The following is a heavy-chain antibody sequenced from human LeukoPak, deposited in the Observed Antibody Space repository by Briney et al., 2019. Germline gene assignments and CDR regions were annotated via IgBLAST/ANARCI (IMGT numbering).Heavy chain of an antibody. J-gene: IGHJ5*02. CDR1: GGSFSGYY. CDR3: ARQSVGDWFDP. Sequence: SETLSLTCAVYGGSFSGYYWSWIRQPPGKRLEWIGYIYYSGSTNYNPSLKSRVTISVDTSKNQFSLKLSSVTAADTAVYYCARQSVGDWFDPWGQGTLVTVSS. V-gene: IGHV4-59*08. CDR2: IYYSGST. D-gene: IGHD2-15*01.